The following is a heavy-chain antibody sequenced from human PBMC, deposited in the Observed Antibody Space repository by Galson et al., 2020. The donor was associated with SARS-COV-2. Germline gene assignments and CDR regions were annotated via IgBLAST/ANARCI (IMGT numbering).Heavy chain of an antibody. CDR3: ARGGWVVVAATRHLNWFDP. D-gene: IGHD2-15*01. Sequence: ASVKVSCKASGGTFSSYAISWVRQAPGQGLEWMGGIIPIFGTANYAQKFQGRVTITTDESTSTAYMELSSLRSEDTAVYYCARGGWVVVAATRHLNWFDPWGQGTLVTVSS. V-gene: IGHV1-69*05. J-gene: IGHJ5*02. CDR2: IIPIFGTA. CDR1: GGTFSSYA.